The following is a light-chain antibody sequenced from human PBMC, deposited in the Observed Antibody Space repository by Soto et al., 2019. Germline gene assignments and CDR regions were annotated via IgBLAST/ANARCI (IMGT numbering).Light chain of an antibody. V-gene: IGKV3-15*01. CDR1: QSVSSN. CDR2: GAS. Sequence: RVVTQSPATLSVSPVESATLSCMASQSVSSNLAWYQQKPGQAPRLLIYGASTRATGIPARFSGSGSGTEFTLTISSLQSEDFAVYYCQQYNNLPETFGQGAKVDIK. CDR3: QQYNNLPET. J-gene: IGKJ1*01.